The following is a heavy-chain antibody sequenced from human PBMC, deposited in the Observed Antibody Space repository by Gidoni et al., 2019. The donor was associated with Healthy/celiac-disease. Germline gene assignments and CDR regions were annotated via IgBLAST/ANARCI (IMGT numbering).Heavy chain of an antibody. CDR2: ISSSSSYL. J-gene: IGHJ3*02. Sequence: EVKLVESAAGLVKPGGSLRLSCAASGFTFSSYSMNWVRQAPGKGLEWVSSISSSSSYLYYADSVKGRFTISRDNAKNSLYLPMNSLRAEDTAVYYCAREDAFDIWGQGTMVTVSS. CDR1: GFTFSSYS. CDR3: AREDAFDI. V-gene: IGHV3-21*01.